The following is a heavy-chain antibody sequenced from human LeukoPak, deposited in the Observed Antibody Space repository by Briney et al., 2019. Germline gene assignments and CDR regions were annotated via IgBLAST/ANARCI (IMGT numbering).Heavy chain of an antibody. CDR1: GYTFTSYG. V-gene: IGHV1-18*01. D-gene: IGHD2-2*01. CDR3: ARDPRYCSSTSCYDY. J-gene: IGHJ4*02. CDR2: ISPYNGDT. Sequence: ASVKVSCKASGYTFTSYGLTWVRQAPGQGLEWMGWISPYNGDTSYAQKLQGRVTMTTDTSASTAYMELRSLRSDDTAVYYCARDPRYCSSTSCYDYWGRGTLVTVSS.